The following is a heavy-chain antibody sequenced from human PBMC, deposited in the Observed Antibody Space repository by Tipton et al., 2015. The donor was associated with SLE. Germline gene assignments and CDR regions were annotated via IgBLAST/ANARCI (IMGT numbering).Heavy chain of an antibody. J-gene: IGHJ3*02. V-gene: IGHV4-31*11. Sequence: TLSLTCAVYGGSFSGYYWSWIRQHPGKGLEWIGYIYYSGSTYYNPSLKSRVTISVDTSKNQFSLKLSSVTAADTAVYYCARDRMAGHHDAFDIWGQGTMVTVSS. CDR2: IYYSGST. CDR1: GGSFSGYY. D-gene: IGHD5-24*01. CDR3: ARDRMAGHHDAFDI.